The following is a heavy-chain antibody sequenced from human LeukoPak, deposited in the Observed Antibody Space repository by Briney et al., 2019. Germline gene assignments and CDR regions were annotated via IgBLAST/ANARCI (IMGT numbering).Heavy chain of an antibody. D-gene: IGHD2-15*01. CDR1: GGPFSGYY. J-gene: IGHJ6*02. CDR3: ARGQIDCSGGSCNAHYYYYGMDV. Sequence: SETLSLTCAVYGGPFSGYYWSWIRQPPGKGLEWIGEINHSGSTNYNPSLKSRVTISVDTSKNQFSLKLSSVTAADTAVYYCARGQIDCSGGSCNAHYYYYGMDVWGQGTTVTVSS. V-gene: IGHV4-34*01. CDR2: INHSGST.